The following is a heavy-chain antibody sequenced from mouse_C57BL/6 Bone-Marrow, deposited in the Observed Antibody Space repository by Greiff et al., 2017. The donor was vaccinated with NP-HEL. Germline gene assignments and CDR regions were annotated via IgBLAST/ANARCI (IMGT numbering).Heavy chain of an antibody. Sequence: LMEPGASVKIPCKASGYTFTDYNMDWVKQSHGKSLEWIGDINPNNGGTIYNQKFKGKATLTVDKSSSTAYMELRSLTSEDTAVYYCGRLGILSVVDWYLDVWGTGTTVTVSS. CDR2: INPNNGGT. CDR3: GRLGILSVVDWYLDV. J-gene: IGHJ1*03. CDR1: GYTFTDYN. D-gene: IGHD1-1*01. V-gene: IGHV1-18*01.